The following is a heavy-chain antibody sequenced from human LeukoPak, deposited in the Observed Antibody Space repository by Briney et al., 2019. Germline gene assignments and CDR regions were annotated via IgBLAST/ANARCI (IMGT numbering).Heavy chain of an antibody. D-gene: IGHD3-3*01. CDR2: IYYSGST. CDR3: ARGFHYDFWSGYFGRVWFDP. V-gene: IGHV4-30-4*08. Sequence: PSQTLSLTCTVSGGSISSGDYYWSWIRQPPGKGLEWIGYIYYSGSTYYNPSPKSRVTISVDTSKNQFSLKLSSVTAADTAVYYCARGFHYDFWSGYFGRVWFDPWGQGTLVTVSS. J-gene: IGHJ5*02. CDR1: GGSISSGDYY.